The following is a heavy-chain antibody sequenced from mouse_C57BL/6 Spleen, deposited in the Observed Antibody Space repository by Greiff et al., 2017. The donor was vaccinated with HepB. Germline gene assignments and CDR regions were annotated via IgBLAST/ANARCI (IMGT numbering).Heavy chain of an antibody. Sequence: EVMLVESGGGLVKPGGSLKLSCAASGFTFSSYAMSWVRQTPEKRLEWVATISDGGSYTYYPDNVKGRFTISRDNAKNNLYLQMSHLKSEDTAMYYCARASRGVDYWGQGTTLTVSS. D-gene: IGHD6-1*01. CDR1: GFTFSSYA. CDR3: ARASRGVDY. CDR2: ISDGGSYT. V-gene: IGHV5-4*03. J-gene: IGHJ2*01.